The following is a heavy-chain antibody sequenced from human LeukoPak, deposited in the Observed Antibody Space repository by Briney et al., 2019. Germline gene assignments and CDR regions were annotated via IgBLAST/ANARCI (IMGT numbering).Heavy chain of an antibody. CDR2: IYYSGST. CDR1: GGSISSSNW. Sequence: SGTLSLTCAVSGGSISSSNWWSWVRQPPGKGLEWVGYIYYSGSTNYNPSLKSRVTISVDTSKNQFSLKLSSVTAADTAVYYCARQASSGYSGSFYYGMDVWGQGTRSPSP. J-gene: IGHJ6*02. D-gene: IGHD3-22*01. V-gene: IGHV4-4*02. CDR3: ARQASSGYSGSFYYGMDV.